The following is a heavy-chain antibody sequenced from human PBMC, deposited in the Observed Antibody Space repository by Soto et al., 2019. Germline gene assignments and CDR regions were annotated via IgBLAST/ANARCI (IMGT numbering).Heavy chain of an antibody. V-gene: IGHV3-33*01. D-gene: IGHD6-19*01. CDR1: GFTFSSYG. CDR2: IWYDGSNK. Sequence: GGSLRLSCAASGFTFSSYGMHWVRQAPGKGLEWVAVIWYDGSNKYYADSVKGRFTISRDNSKNTLYLQMNSLGAEDTAVYYCASTLPNSSGWYVDYFDYWGQGTLVTVSS. CDR3: ASTLPNSSGWYVDYFDY. J-gene: IGHJ4*02.